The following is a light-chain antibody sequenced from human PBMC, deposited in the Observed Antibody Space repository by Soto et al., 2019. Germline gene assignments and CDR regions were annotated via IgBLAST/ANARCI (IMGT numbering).Light chain of an antibody. J-gene: IGKJ4*01. Sequence: EIVMTQSPATLSVSPGETATLSCRASQSVAFHLAWYQQKPGQGPRLLIYGAFTRATGIPARFSGSGSGTESTLTISTLQSEDFAVYYCQQYKKWPPLTFGGGTKVAIK. CDR2: GAF. CDR3: QQYKKWPPLT. CDR1: QSVAFH. V-gene: IGKV3-15*01.